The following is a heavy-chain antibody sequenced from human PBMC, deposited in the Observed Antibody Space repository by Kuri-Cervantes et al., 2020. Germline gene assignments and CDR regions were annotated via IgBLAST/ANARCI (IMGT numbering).Heavy chain of an antibody. D-gene: IGHD6-6*01. CDR1: GFTFSSYA. J-gene: IGHJ4*02. CDR2: TSGSGGST. CDR3: AKLQHSSFLYDY. V-gene: IGHV3-23*01. Sequence: GESLKISCAASGFTFSSYAMSWVRQAPGKGLEWVSATSGSGGSTYYADSVKGRFTISRDNSKNTLYLQMNSLRAEDTAVYYCAKLQHSSFLYDYWGQGTLVTVSS.